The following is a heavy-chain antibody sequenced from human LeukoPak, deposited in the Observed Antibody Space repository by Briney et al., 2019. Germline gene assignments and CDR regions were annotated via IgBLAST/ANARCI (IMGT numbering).Heavy chain of an antibody. CDR3: ARTIAQYSNTWLYYYYGLDV. CDR2: ISAGSEDS. V-gene: IGHV3-23*01. Sequence: GGSLRLSSTASGFTFGGYAMSWVRQAPGKGLEWVSSISAGSEDSYYADSVKGRFTISRDNSKSTLYLQMNSLRADDTAVYYCARTIAQYSNTWLYYYYGLDVWGQGTTVTVSS. D-gene: IGHD1-7*01. CDR1: GFTFGGYA. J-gene: IGHJ6*02.